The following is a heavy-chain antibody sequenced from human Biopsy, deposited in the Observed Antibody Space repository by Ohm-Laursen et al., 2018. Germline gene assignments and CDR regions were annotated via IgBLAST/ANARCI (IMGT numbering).Heavy chain of an antibody. V-gene: IGHV4-34*01. Sequence: SRTLSLTCAVYGGTYSGYYWSWIRQPPGKGLEWIGEVHHDGRANYNPSLKSPVTISGDMSKKQFSLKLSGVTAADTAVYYCARFIVPSLHCSNGVCPIRWFDPWGQGTLVTVFS. CDR3: ARFIVPSLHCSNGVCPIRWFDP. D-gene: IGHD2-2*01. J-gene: IGHJ5*02. CDR1: GGTYSGYY. CDR2: VHHDGRA.